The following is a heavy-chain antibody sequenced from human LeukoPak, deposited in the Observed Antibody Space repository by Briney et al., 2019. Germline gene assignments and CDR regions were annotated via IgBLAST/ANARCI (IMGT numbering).Heavy chain of an antibody. Sequence: PSETLSLTCTVSGGSISSSSYYWGWIRQPPGKGLEWIGSIYYSGSTYYNPSLKSRVTISVDTSKYQFSLKLSSVTAADTAVYYCARQPEDFWSESRLDYWGQGTLVTVSS. CDR3: ARQPEDFWSESRLDY. V-gene: IGHV4-39*01. D-gene: IGHD3-3*01. CDR2: IYYSGST. J-gene: IGHJ4*02. CDR1: GGSISSSSYY.